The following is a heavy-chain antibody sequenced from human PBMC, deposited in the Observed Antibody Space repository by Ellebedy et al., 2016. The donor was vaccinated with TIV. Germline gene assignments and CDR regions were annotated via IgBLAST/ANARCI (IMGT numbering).Heavy chain of an antibody. V-gene: IGHV2-70*01. CDR3: ARIRSSGSYYDAFDI. D-gene: IGHD1-26*01. CDR1: GFSLSTSGMC. J-gene: IGHJ3*02. Sequence: SGPTLVKPTQTLTLTCTFSGFSLSTSGMCVSWIRQPPGKALEWLALIDWDDDKYYSTSLKTRLTISKDTSKNQVVLTMTNMDPVDTATYYCARIRSSGSYYDAFDIWGQGTMVTVSS. CDR2: IDWDDDK.